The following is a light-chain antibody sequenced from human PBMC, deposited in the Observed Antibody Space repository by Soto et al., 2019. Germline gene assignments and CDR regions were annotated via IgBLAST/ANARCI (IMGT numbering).Light chain of an antibody. CDR2: EGS. CDR3: CSYAGSSTFV. CDR1: SSDVGSYNL. V-gene: IGLV2-23*03. Sequence: QSALTQPPSVSGSPGQSITLSCTGTSSDVGSYNLVSWYQQHPGKAPKLMIYEGSKRPSGVSNRFSGSKSGNTASLTISGLQAEDEADYYCCSYAGSSTFVFGTGNKVTVL. J-gene: IGLJ1*01.